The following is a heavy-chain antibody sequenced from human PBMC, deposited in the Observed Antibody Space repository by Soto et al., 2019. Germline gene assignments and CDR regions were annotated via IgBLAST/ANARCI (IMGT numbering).Heavy chain of an antibody. J-gene: IGHJ4*02. CDR2: INPRGGST. CDR1: GYTFTSYY. Sequence: QVQLVQSGAEVKKPGASVKVSCKASGYTFTSYYMHWVRQAPGQGLEWMGIINPRGGSTSYAQKFQGRVTMTRDTSTSTVYMELSSLRSEDTAVYYCARSPQWLVVDYWGQGTLVTVSS. CDR3: ARSPQWLVVDY. D-gene: IGHD6-19*01. V-gene: IGHV1-46*01.